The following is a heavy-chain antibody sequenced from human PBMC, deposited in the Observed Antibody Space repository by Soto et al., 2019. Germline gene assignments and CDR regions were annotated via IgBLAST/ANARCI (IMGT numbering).Heavy chain of an antibody. J-gene: IGHJ4*02. V-gene: IGHV3-30*18. Sequence: QVHLVESGGGVVQPGRSLRLSCVGSGFTFSSYGIQWVRQAPGKGLEWVAVISYDGSHQYYADSVKGRLTISRDNSKNTVFLHMNSLRTEETAVYYCAKDSTFGTTDTHRWGQGTLVSVSS. CDR2: ISYDGSHQ. CDR3: AKDSTFGTTDTHR. CDR1: GFTFSSYG. D-gene: IGHD1-1*01.